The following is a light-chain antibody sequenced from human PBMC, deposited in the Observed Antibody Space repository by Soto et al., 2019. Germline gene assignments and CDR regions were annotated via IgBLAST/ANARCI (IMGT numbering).Light chain of an antibody. CDR1: SSDVGRYNY. CDR2: DVS. V-gene: IGLV2-14*01. CDR3: SSYTSSSTGV. J-gene: IGLJ3*02. Sequence: QSVLTQPASVSGSPGQSITISCTGTSSDVGRYNYVSWFQQHPGKAPKLIIYDVSNRPSGVSNRFSGSKSGNTASLAISGLQAEDEADYYCSSYTSSSTGVFGGGTKVTVL.